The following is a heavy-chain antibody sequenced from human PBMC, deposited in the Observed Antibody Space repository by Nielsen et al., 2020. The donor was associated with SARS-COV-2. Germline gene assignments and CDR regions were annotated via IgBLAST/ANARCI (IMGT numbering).Heavy chain of an antibody. Sequence: GGSLRLSCAASGFTFSSYWMHWVRQAPGKGLEWVSVIYSGGISTYYADSVKGRFTISRDNSKNTLYLQMNSLRAEDTAVYYCAKDRATYDALGSSDYWGQGTLVTVSS. J-gene: IGHJ4*02. CDR3: AKDRATYDALGSSDY. V-gene: IGHV3-23*03. CDR1: GFTFSSYW. CDR2: IYSGGIST. D-gene: IGHD3-22*01.